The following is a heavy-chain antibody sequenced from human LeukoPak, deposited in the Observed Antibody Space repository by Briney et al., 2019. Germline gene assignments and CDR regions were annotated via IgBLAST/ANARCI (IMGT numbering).Heavy chain of an antibody. CDR1: GFTFSSYG. V-gene: IGHV3-30*18. Sequence: GGSLRLSCAASGFTFSSYGMHWVRQAPGKGLEWVAVISYDGSNKYYADSVKGRFTISRDNSKNTLYLQMNSLRAEDTAVYYCAKERRLRSFFDYWGQGTLVTVSS. CDR3: AKERRLRSFFDY. D-gene: IGHD5-24*01. J-gene: IGHJ4*02. CDR2: ISYDGSNK.